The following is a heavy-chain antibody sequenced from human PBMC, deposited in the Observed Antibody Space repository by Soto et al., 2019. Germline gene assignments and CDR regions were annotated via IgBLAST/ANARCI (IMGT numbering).Heavy chain of an antibody. J-gene: IGHJ4*02. D-gene: IGHD6-19*01. Sequence: DVQLVESGGGLVQPGSSLRLSCAASGFTFDDYAMHWVRQAPGKGLEWVSGISWNSGSIGYADSVKGRFTISRDNAKNSLYLQMNSLRAEDTALYYCAKDMSIAVAGSLDYWGKGNLVTVSS. CDR2: ISWNSGSI. CDR1: GFTFDDYA. V-gene: IGHV3-9*01. CDR3: AKDMSIAVAGSLDY.